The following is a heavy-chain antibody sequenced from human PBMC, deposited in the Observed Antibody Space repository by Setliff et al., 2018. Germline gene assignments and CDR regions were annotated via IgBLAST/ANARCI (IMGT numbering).Heavy chain of an antibody. Sequence: GASVKVSCKTSGYTFTGYFIHWVRQAPRQGLEWLGWINPKSGVTSYAQSFQGRIAMTGDTSINTVYMELNSLTSDDAAVYFCARDGISWLMWFDPWGQGTLVTVSS. D-gene: IGHD3-16*01. CDR1: GYTFTGYF. V-gene: IGHV1-2*02. CDR3: ARDGISWLMWFDP. J-gene: IGHJ5*02. CDR2: INPKSGVT.